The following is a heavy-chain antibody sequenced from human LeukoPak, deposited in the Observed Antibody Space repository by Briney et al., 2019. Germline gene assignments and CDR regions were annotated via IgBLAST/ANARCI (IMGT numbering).Heavy chain of an antibody. D-gene: IGHD1-26*01. Sequence: GASVKVSCTASGGTFSIYAISWVRQAPGQGLEWMGGIIPIFGTANYAQKFQGRVTITADESTSTAYMELSSLRSEDTAVYYCAIRGSYYGGGFDYWGQGTLVTVSS. CDR3: AIRGSYYGGGFDY. CDR1: GGTFSIYA. CDR2: IIPIFGTA. J-gene: IGHJ4*02. V-gene: IGHV1-69*13.